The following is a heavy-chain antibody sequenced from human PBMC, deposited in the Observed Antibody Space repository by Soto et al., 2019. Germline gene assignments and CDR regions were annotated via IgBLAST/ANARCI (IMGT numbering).Heavy chain of an antibody. D-gene: IGHD1-26*01. CDR2: ISGTAVAT. CDR1: GFTFSNYA. V-gene: IGHV3-23*01. J-gene: IGHJ4*02. Sequence: PGGSLRLSCAASGFTFSNYAMSWVRQAPGMGLEWVSTISGTAVATYYADSVKGRFTISRDNSKNSLYLQMNSLRAEDTAVYYCARVKVGAQSLDFWGQGTLVTVSS. CDR3: ARVKVGAQSLDF.